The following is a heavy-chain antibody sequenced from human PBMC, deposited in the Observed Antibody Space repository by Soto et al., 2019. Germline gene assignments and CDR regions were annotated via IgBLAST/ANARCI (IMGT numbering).Heavy chain of an antibody. CDR3: ARLAGGYSGYVHX. V-gene: IGHV5-51*01. CDR1: GYSFTSYY. D-gene: IGHD5-12*01. Sequence: GEALKISWKGSGYSFTSYYIAWVRQMPGKGLEWMGIIYPDDSDTRYSQSFQGQVTISADKSIATAYLQWSSLKASDTAMYYCARLAGGYSGYVHXWGQGTLVTVSX. CDR2: IYPDDSDT. J-gene: IGHJ4*02.